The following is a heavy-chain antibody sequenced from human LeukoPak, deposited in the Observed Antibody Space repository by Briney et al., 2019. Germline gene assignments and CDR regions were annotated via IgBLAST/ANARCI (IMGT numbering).Heavy chain of an antibody. J-gene: IGHJ5*02. CDR3: ARDSGYDPGWFDP. Sequence: PSETLSPTCAVSGYSISNGYHWGWIRQPPEKGLEWIGSINHSGSTYYNPSLKSRVTISVDTSKNQFSLKLNSVTAADTAVYYCARDSGYDPGWFDPWGQGTLVTVSS. V-gene: IGHV4-38-2*02. CDR2: INHSGST. CDR1: GYSISNGYH. D-gene: IGHD3-10*01.